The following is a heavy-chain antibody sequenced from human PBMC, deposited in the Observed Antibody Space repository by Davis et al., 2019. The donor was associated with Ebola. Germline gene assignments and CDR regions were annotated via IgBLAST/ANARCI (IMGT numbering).Heavy chain of an antibody. CDR3: ANGGRGDDY. V-gene: IGHV3-30*18. CDR2: ISYDGSNK. D-gene: IGHD3-16*01. J-gene: IGHJ4*02. CDR1: GFTFSSYG. Sequence: GESLKISCAASGFTFSSYGMHWVRQAPGKGLEWVAVISYDGSNKYYADSVKGRFTISRDNSKNTLYLQMNSLRAEDTAVYYCANGGRGDDYWGQGTLVTVSS.